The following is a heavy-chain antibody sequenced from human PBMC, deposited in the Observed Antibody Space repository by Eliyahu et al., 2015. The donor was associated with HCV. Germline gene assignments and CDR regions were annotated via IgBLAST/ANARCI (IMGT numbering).Heavy chain of an antibody. V-gene: IGHV3-30*18. J-gene: IGHJ4*02. CDR1: GXXFSSYG. CDR3: AKDLTSEWEPTPRSD. D-gene: IGHD1-26*01. CDR2: ISYDGSNK. Sequence: QVQLVESGGGVVQPGRSLRLSCAXSGXXFSSYGMHWVRQAPGKGLEGVAVISYDGSNKYYADSVKGRFTISRDNSKNTLYLQMNSLRAEDTAVYYCAKDLTSEWEPTPRSDWGQGTLVTVSS.